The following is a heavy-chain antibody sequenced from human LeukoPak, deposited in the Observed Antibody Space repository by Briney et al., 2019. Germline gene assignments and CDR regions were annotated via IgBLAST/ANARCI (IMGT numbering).Heavy chain of an antibody. Sequence: PGGSLRLSCAASGFTFSSYAMHWVRQAPGKGPEWVAVISYDGSNKYYADSVKGRFTISRDNSKNTLYLQMNSLRAEDTAVYYCARDPSNYYYYYGMDVWGQGTTVTVSS. CDR3: ARDPSNYYYYYGMDV. CDR1: GFTFSSYA. J-gene: IGHJ6*02. CDR2: ISYDGSNK. V-gene: IGHV3-30*04.